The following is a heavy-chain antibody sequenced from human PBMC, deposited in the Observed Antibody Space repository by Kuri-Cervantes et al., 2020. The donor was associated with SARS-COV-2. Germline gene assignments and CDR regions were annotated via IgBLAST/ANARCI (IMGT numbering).Heavy chain of an antibody. J-gene: IGHJ4*02. CDR1: GGSVSSGSYY. CDR3: ARVENFRGTNKYYPFFHY. CDR2: IYYSGGT. D-gene: IGHD3-16*01. V-gene: IGHV4-61*01. Sequence: SETLSLTCTVSGGSVSSGSYYWSWIRQPPGKGLEWIGYIYYSGGTFYNPSLQSRILMSIDTSKNQFSLKLSSVTAADTAVYYCARVENFRGTNKYYPFFHYWGQGTPVTVSS.